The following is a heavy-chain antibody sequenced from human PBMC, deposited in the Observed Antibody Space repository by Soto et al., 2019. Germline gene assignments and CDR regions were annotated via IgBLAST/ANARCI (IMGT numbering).Heavy chain of an antibody. Sequence: QVQLQESGPGLVKPSETLSLTCTVSGGAISSDYWSWIRQPPGKGLEWIGYLYDSGGTNYNPSLRSRVSISADKSKNLFSLKLSSVTSADTAVYYCARQWDYWGQGALVTVSS. CDR2: LYDSGGT. V-gene: IGHV4-59*08. J-gene: IGHJ4*02. CDR3: ARQWDY. CDR1: GGAISSDY.